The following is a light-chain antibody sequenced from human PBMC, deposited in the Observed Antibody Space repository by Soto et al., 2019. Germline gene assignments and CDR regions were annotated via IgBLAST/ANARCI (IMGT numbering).Light chain of an antibody. CDR2: KAS. CDR1: QSISSR. CDR3: QHYNSYPWT. V-gene: IGKV1-5*03. Sequence: DIQMTQSPSTLSASAGDRVTITCRASQSISSRLAWYQQKPGKAPKLLIYKASILESGVPSRFSGSGSGTEFTLTISSLQPDDFATYCCQHYNSYPWTFGQGTKVDIK. J-gene: IGKJ1*01.